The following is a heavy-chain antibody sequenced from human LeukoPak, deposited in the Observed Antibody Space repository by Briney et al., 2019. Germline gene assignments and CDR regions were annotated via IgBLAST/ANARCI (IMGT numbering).Heavy chain of an antibody. V-gene: IGHV4-34*01. J-gene: IGHJ4*02. CDR3: ARGFATMVRGVVLDF. CDR2: IYHSGST. CDR1: GGSISGYY. D-gene: IGHD3-10*01. Sequence: PSETLSLTCTVSGGSISGYYWSWIRQPPGKGLEWIGEIYHSGSTNYNPSLKSRVTISVDTSKNQFSLKLSSVTAADTAVYYCARGFATMVRGVVLDFWGQGTLVTVSS.